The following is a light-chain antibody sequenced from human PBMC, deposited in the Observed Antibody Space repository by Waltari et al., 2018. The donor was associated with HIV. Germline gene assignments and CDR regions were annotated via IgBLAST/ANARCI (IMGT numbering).Light chain of an antibody. CDR2: GAS. CDR1: QSVSSY. CDR3: HQRSNWPIT. J-gene: IGKJ5*01. Sequence: EIVLTQSPATLSLSPGERATLSCRASQSVSSYLAWYQQKPGQAPRLLSYGASSRATGIPARFSGSGSGTDFTLTISSLEPGDFVVYYCHQRSNWPITFGQGTRLEIK. V-gene: IGKV3-11*01.